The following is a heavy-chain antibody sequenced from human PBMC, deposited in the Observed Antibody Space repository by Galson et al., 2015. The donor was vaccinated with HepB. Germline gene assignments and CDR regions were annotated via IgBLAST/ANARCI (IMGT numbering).Heavy chain of an antibody. D-gene: IGHD2-15*01. CDR2: IYSGGAT. CDR1: GFTVSNTY. CDR3: ASPFGIGGSCYTLWY. Sequence: SLRLSCAASGFTVSNTYMNWVRQAPGQGLEWVSVIYSGGATFYADSVKGRFTISRDNSKNTLYLHVNNVRAEDTAVYYCASPFGIGGSCYTLWYGGQGTLVTVSS. V-gene: IGHV3-53*01. J-gene: IGHJ4*02.